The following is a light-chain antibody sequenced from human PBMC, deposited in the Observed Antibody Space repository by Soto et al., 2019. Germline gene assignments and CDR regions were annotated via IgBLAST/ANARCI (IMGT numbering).Light chain of an antibody. CDR3: QQYNNWPPIT. CDR2: GAS. CDR1: QSVSSSY. Sequence: EIVMTQSPATLSLYPRERATLSCRASQSVSSSYFAWYQQKPGQAPRLIIYGASTRAAGIPARFSGSGSGTEFTLTISNLQSEDFAVYYCQQYNNWPPITFGQGTRLEIK. V-gene: IGKV3-15*01. J-gene: IGKJ5*01.